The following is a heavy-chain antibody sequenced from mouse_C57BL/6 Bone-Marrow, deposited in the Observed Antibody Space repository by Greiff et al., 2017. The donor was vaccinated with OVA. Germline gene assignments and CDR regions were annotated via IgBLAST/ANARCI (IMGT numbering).Heavy chain of an antibody. CDR3: ARWLLRHYYFDY. CDR1: GYTFTSYW. Sequence: QVQLKQPGAELVKPGASVKLSCKASGYTFTSYWMHWVKQRPGQGLEWIGMIHPNSGSTNYNEKFKSKATLTVDKSSSTAYMQLSSLTSEDSAVYYCARWLLRHYYFDYWGQGTTLTVSS. J-gene: IGHJ2*01. CDR2: IHPNSGST. D-gene: IGHD2-3*01. V-gene: IGHV1-64*01.